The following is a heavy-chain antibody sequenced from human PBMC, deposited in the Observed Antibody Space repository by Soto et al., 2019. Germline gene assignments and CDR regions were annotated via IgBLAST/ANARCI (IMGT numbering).Heavy chain of an antibody. CDR3: AKGSYYYDSSGYYNY. CDR2: ISGSGGST. CDR1: GFTFSSYA. D-gene: IGHD3-22*01. V-gene: IGHV3-23*01. J-gene: IGHJ4*02. Sequence: EVQLLESGGGLVQPGGSLRLSCAASGFTFSSYAMSWVRQAPGKGLGWVSAISGSGGSTYYADSVKGRFTISRDNSKNTLYLQMNSLRAEDTAVYYCAKGSYYYDSSGYYNYWGQGTLVTVSS.